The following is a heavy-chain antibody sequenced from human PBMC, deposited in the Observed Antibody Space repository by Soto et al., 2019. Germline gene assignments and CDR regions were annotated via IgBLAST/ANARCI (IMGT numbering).Heavy chain of an antibody. D-gene: IGHD2-8*01. J-gene: IGHJ4*02. V-gene: IGHV4-30-2*01. Sequence: TLSLTCAVSGGCINSGGYSWSCIRQPPGKGLEWIGYLYYGGATYSKPSLKSRVSISVDWSKNQFSLKLNSVTAADTAVYYSARNFTSMGLFDYWGPGTLVTVSS. CDR3: ARNFTSMGLFDY. CDR2: LYYGGAT. CDR1: GGCINSGGYS.